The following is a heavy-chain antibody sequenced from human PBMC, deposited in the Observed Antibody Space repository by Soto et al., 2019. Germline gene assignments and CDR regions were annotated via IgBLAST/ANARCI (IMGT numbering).Heavy chain of an antibody. CDR1: GGSFSGYY. J-gene: IGHJ3*02. V-gene: IGHV4-34*01. D-gene: IGHD1-26*01. CDR2: INHSGST. Sequence: PSETLSLTCAVYGGSFSGYYWSWIRQPPGKGLEWIGEINHSGSTNYNPSLKSRVTISVDTSKNQFSLKLSSVTAADTAVYYCARGLVDAWNAFYIWGQGTMVTVSS. CDR3: ARGLVDAWNAFYI.